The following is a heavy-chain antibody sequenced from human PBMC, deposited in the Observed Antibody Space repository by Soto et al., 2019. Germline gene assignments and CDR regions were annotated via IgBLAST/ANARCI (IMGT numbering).Heavy chain of an antibody. J-gene: IGHJ4*02. CDR1: GITFSTYR. CDR3: ARENYDFWSGYYLDY. Sequence: EVQLVESGGGLVQPGGSLRLSCVVSGITFSTYRMHWVRQAPGKGLVWVSHIKSDGTVTHYTDSVRGRFIISRDNAKNTLFLQMNSLRAEDTAVYYCARENYDFWSGYYLDYWGQGTLVNVSS. V-gene: IGHV3-74*01. CDR2: IKSDGTVT. D-gene: IGHD3-3*01.